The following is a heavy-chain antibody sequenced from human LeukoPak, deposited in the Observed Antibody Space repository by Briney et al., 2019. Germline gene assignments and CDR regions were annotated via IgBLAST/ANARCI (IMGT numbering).Heavy chain of an antibody. CDR3: ARHYYDSSRHYYVDS. CDR2: IKPDGSEK. D-gene: IGHD3-22*01. CDR1: EFTLSSYW. V-gene: IGHV3-7*01. Sequence: GGSLRLSCAASEFTLSSYWMNWVRQAPVKGLEWVANIKPDGSEKYYLDSVKGRFTISRDNARNSLFLQMNSLRAEDTAVYYCARHYYDSSRHYYVDSWGQGTLVTVSS. J-gene: IGHJ4*02.